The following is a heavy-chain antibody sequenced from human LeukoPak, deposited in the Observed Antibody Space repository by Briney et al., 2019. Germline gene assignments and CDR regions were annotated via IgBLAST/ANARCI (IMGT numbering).Heavy chain of an antibody. CDR2: MNPNSGNT. D-gene: IGHD6-6*01. CDR3: ARDPPSSIAGRPIFDY. J-gene: IGHJ4*02. V-gene: IGHV1-8*01. CDR1: GYTFTSYD. Sequence: GASVKVSCKASGYTFTSYDINWVRQATGQGLEWMGWMNPNSGNTGYAQKFQGRVTMTWDTSISTAYMELSRLRSDDTAVYYCARDPPSSIAGRPIFDYWGQGTLVTVSS.